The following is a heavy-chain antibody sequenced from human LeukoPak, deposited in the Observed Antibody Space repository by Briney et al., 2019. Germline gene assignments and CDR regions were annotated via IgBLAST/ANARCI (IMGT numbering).Heavy chain of an antibody. CDR2: INPDGAVK. CDR3: ARGRYSGTTYYFDY. V-gene: IGHV3-7*03. J-gene: IGHJ4*02. CDR1: GFTVSSNY. Sequence: GGSLRLSCAASGFTVSSNYMSWVRQAPGKGLEWVASINPDGAVKYHAHSLKGRFTISRDNAENSLYLQMNSLRAEDTALYYCARGRYSGTTYYFDYWGQGTLVTVSS. D-gene: IGHD5-12*01.